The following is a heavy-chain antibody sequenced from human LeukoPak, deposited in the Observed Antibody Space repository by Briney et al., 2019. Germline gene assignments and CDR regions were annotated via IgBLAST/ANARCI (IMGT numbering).Heavy chain of an antibody. CDR1: GFTFSTYD. CDR3: ASAGGRNGAFDI. J-gene: IGHJ3*02. Sequence: GGSLRLSCAASGFTFSTYDMHWVRQTTGKGLEWVSAIGAGGDTYYQDSVKGRFTIFRDNANLYLQMNTLRPGDTAVYYCASAGGRNGAFDIWGQGTMVTVSS. CDR2: IGAGGDT. D-gene: IGHD3-16*01. V-gene: IGHV3-13*01.